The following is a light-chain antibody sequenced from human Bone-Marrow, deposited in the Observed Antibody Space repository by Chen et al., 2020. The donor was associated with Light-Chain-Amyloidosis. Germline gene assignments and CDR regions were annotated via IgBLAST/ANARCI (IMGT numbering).Light chain of an antibody. J-gene: IGKJ2*01. CDR3: QQGSNWPYT. V-gene: IGKV3-11*01. CDR2: DAS. Sequence: EIVLTQSPATLSLSPGERATLSCRASQSVSSYLAWYQQKPGQAPRLLIYDASNRATGIPARFSGSGSGTDFTLNRSSLEPEDFAVYYCQQGSNWPYTFGQGTKLEIK. CDR1: QSVSSY.